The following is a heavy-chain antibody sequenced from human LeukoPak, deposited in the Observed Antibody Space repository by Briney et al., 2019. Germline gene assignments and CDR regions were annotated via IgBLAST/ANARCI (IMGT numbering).Heavy chain of an antibody. CDR2: IHYSGST. V-gene: IGHV4-38-2*02. J-gene: IGHJ6*03. Sequence: SETLSLTCSVSGYSISGGYYWGWVRQPPGKGLEWIGTIHYSGSTSYNPSLKSRVTISVDTSKNQFSLKLSSVTAADTAMYYCARVKDPGGYYYYYYMDVWGKGTTVTVSS. CDR3: ARVKDPGGYYYYYYMDV. CDR1: GYSISGGYY. D-gene: IGHD3-16*01.